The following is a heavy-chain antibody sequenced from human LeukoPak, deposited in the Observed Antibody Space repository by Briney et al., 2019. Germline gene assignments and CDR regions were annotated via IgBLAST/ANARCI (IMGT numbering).Heavy chain of an antibody. CDR1: GVSISSGHYY. CDR3: ARGSSVGGTTFYSY. V-gene: IGHV4-61*02. Sequence: SETLSLTCAVSGVSISSGHYYWTWIRQPAGKGLEWIGCVDTSGRTNYNPSVKSRVTMSLDTSKNQFSVNLTSVTAADTAIYYCARGSSVGGTTFYSYWGQGTLVSVSS. D-gene: IGHD1-26*01. CDR2: VDTSGRT. J-gene: IGHJ4*02.